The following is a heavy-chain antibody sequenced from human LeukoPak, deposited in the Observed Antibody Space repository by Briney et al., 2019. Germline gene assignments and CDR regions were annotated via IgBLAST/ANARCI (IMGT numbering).Heavy chain of an antibody. D-gene: IGHD3-9*01. CDR1: GFTFSDYN. V-gene: IGHV3-11*01. Sequence: PGGSLRLSCAASGFTFSDYNMNWVRQAPGKGLEGGSYITNGGSTIHHADSVKGRFTLSRDNANKTLYLQINSLRAEDTPVYYCARSIGLTGGGVDVWGQGTTVTVSS. CDR3: ARSIGLTGGGVDV. J-gene: IGHJ6*02. CDR2: ITNGGSTI.